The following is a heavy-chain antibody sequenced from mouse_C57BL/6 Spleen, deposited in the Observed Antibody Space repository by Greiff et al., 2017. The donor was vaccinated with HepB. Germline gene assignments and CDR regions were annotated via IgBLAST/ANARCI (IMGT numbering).Heavy chain of an antibody. V-gene: IGHV14-4*01. D-gene: IGHD1-1*01. CDR2: IDPENGDT. Sequence: VQLQQSGAELVRPGASVKLSCTASGFNIKDDYMHWVKQRPEQGLEWIGWIDPENGDTEYASKFQGKATITADTSSNTAYLQLSSLTSEDTAVYYWTTKGSSYPYWGQGTLVTVSA. CDR3: TTKGSSYPY. J-gene: IGHJ3*01. CDR1: GFNIKDDY.